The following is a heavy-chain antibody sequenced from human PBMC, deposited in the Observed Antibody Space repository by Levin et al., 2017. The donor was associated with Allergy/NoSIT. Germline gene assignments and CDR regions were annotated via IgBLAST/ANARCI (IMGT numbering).Heavy chain of an antibody. CDR1: GFTFNTYA. J-gene: IGHJ5*02. CDR2: ISGRGDAS. Sequence: PGGSLRLSCAASGFTFNTYAMSWVRQAPGKGLEWVSAISGRGDASYYADSVKGRFTISRDNSRNTLYLQMNVLRAEDAAIYYCAREYGIYPQNWFDTWGQGTLVTVSS. V-gene: IGHV3-23*01. D-gene: IGHD5/OR15-5a*01. CDR3: AREYGIYPQNWFDT.